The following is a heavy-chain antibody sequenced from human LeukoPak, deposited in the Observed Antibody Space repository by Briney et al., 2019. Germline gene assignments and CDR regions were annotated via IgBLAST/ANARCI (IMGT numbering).Heavy chain of an antibody. CDR3: AREVGSAARGR. D-gene: IGHD1-26*01. J-gene: IGHJ4*02. CDR2: IKEDGIEK. CDR1: GFTFTSYW. Sequence: GGSLRLSCAASGFTFTSYWMSWVRQAPGKGLEWVANIKEDGIEKYYVDSVKGRFTISRDNAKNSVYLQMNSLRAEDTAVYYCAREVGSAARGRWGQGTPVIVSS. V-gene: IGHV3-7*05.